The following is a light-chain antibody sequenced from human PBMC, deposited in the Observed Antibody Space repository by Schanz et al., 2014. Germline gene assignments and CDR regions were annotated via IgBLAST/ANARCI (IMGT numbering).Light chain of an antibody. CDR3: QQYGSSPWT. J-gene: IGKJ1*01. Sequence: EIVMTQSPATLSVSPGERATLSCRASQSVSSHLVWYQQKFGQAPRLLIYGASTRATGIPARFSGSGSGTEFTLTISSLQSEDLAVYYCQQYGSSPWTFGQGTKVEMK. V-gene: IGKV3-15*01. CDR2: GAS. CDR1: QSVSSH.